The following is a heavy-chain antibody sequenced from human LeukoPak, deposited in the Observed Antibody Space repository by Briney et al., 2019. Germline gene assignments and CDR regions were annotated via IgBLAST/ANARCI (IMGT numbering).Heavy chain of an antibody. V-gene: IGHV4-59*12. CDR3: VRDLGDGDYKPNNWFDP. Sequence: SETLSLTCTVSGGSISSYYWSWIRQPPGKGLEWIGYIYYSGSTYYNPSLKSRVTISVDTSKNQFSLKLSSVTAADTAVYYRVRDLGDGDYKPNNWFDPWGQGTLVTVSS. J-gene: IGHJ5*02. CDR1: GGSISSYY. CDR2: IYYSGST. D-gene: IGHD4-17*01.